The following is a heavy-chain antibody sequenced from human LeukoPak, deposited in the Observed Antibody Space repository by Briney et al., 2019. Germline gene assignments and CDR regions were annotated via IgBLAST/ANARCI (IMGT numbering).Heavy chain of an antibody. V-gene: IGHV3-53*01. Sequence: GGSLRLSCAASGFIVNNKYMTWVRQAPGKGLEWVSLIYNDGRTYYANSVKGRFTISRDNAKKSLYLQMNSLRVEDTGVYYCASWGEGALDNWGQGTLVTVSS. CDR2: IYNDGRT. CDR3: ASWGEGALDN. D-gene: IGHD1-26*01. J-gene: IGHJ4*02. CDR1: GFIVNNKY.